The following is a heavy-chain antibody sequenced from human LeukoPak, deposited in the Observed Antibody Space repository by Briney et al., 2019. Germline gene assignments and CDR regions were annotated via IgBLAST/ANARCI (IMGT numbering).Heavy chain of an antibody. CDR2: INHSGST. Sequence: PSETLSLTCAVYGGSFSGYYWSWIRQPPGKGLEWIGEINHSGSTNYNPSLKSRVTISVDTSKNQFSLKLSSVTAADTAVYYCARKPTPGYSGYVKGFSWFDPWGQGTLVTVSS. J-gene: IGHJ5*02. CDR1: GGSFSGYY. CDR3: ARKPTPGYSGYVKGFSWFDP. V-gene: IGHV4-34*01. D-gene: IGHD5-12*01.